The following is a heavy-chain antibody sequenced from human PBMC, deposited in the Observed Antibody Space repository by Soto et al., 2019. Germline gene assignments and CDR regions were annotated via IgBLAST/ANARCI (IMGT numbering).Heavy chain of an antibody. Sequence: GGSLRLSCAASGFNVSVNYMTWVRQAPGKGLEWVSLIYSGGRTYYAESVKGRFTIYRHSSKNTLYIQMNSLTTEDTAVYYCARVLLAEEWGDYHYYMDVWGKGTTVTVSS. V-gene: IGHV3-53*04. J-gene: IGHJ6*03. CDR1: GFNVSVNY. CDR2: IYSGGRT. CDR3: ARVLLAEEWGDYHYYMDV. D-gene: IGHD3-3*01.